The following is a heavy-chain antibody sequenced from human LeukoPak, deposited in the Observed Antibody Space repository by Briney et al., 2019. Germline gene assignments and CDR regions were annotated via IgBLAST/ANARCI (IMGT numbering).Heavy chain of an antibody. D-gene: IGHD2-15*01. CDR2: INHSGST. V-gene: IGHV4-39*07. CDR3: ARGQSSGGSCYGFDY. J-gene: IGHJ4*02. CDR1: GGSISSGSYY. Sequence: SETLSLTCTVSGGSISSGSYYWSWIRQPPGKGLEWIGEINHSGSTNYNPSLKSRVTISVDTSKNQFSLKLSSVTAADTAVYYCARGQSSGGSCYGFDYWGQGTLVTVSS.